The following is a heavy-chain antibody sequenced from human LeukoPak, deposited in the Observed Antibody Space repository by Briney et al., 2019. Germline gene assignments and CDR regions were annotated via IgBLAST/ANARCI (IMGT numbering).Heavy chain of an antibody. CDR3: ARHAAMVTGLDY. CDR2: IYYSGST. V-gene: IGHV4-59*08. Sequence: PSETLSLTCTVSGGSISSYYWSWIRQPPGKGLEWIGYIYYSGSTNYNPSLKSRVTISVDTSKNQFSLKLSSVTAADTAVYYCARHAAMVTGLDYWGQGTLVTVSS. D-gene: IGHD5-18*01. CDR1: GGSISSYY. J-gene: IGHJ4*02.